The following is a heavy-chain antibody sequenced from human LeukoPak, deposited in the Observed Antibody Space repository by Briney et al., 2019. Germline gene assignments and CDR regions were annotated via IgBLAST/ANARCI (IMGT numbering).Heavy chain of an antibody. Sequence: GGSLRLSCAASGFTFSSYAMSWVRQAPGKGLEWVSAISGSGGSTYYADSVKGRFTISRDNSKNTLYLQMNSLRAEGTAVYYCAKAQLRTIVALDAFDIWGQGTMVTVSS. CDR3: AKAQLRTIVALDAFDI. V-gene: IGHV3-23*01. D-gene: IGHD5-12*01. CDR1: GFTFSSYA. J-gene: IGHJ3*02. CDR2: ISGSGGST.